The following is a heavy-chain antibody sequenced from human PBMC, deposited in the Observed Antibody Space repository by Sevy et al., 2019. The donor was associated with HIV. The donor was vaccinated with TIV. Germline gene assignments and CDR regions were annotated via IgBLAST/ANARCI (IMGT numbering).Heavy chain of an antibody. Sequence: GGSLRLSCAASGFTFNSYPMHLVRQASGKGLEWVAVISYDGSNKYYADSVKGRFTISRDNSKNTMYLQMSSLRAEDTAVYYCARDRVFMIGDAMDVWGQGTTVTVSS. D-gene: IGHD3-22*01. J-gene: IGHJ6*02. CDR3: ARDRVFMIGDAMDV. V-gene: IGHV3-30*04. CDR2: ISYDGSNK. CDR1: GFTFNSYP.